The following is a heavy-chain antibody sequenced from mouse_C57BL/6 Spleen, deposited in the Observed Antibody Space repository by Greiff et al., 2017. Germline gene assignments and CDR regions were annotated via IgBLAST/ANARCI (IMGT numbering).Heavy chain of an antibody. CDR1: GYTFTSYW. J-gene: IGHJ4*01. D-gene: IGHD2-3*01. CDR3: ARDYDGYHYAMDY. Sequence: QVQLQQPGAELVKPGASVKMSCKASGYTFTSYWLTWVKQRPGQGLEWIGDIYPGSGSTNYNEKFKSKATLTVDTSSSTAYMQLSSLTSEDSAVYYCARDYDGYHYAMDYWGQGTSVTVAS. CDR2: IYPGSGST. V-gene: IGHV1-55*01.